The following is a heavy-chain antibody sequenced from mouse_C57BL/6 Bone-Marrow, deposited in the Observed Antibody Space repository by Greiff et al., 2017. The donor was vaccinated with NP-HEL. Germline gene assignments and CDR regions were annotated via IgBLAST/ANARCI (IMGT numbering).Heavy chain of an antibody. CDR3: TDYEDYFDD. CDR2: IDPETGGT. Sequence: VQLQQSGAELVRPGASVTLSCKASGYTFTDYEMHWVKQTPVHGLEWIGAIDPETGGTAYNQKFKGKAILTADKSSSTAYMELRSLTSEDSAVYYCTDYEDYFDDWGQGTTLTVSS. J-gene: IGHJ2*01. CDR1: GYTFTDYE. V-gene: IGHV1-15*01. D-gene: IGHD1-1*01.